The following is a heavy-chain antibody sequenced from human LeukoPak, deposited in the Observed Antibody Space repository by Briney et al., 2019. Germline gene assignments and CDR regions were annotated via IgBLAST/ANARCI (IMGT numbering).Heavy chain of an antibody. D-gene: IGHD4-17*01. V-gene: IGHV4-59*01. CDR2: IYYSGST. CDR3: GRGKYADYTRPFYSYMDV. J-gene: IGHJ6*03. CDR1: GSSISSYY. Sequence: SETLSLTCTISGSSISSYYWNWIRQPPREGLEWIGNIYYSGSTNYNPSLKSRVTMLVDTSKNQFSLRLNSVTAADTAVDYCGRGKYADYTRPFYSYMDVWGKGTTVTVSS.